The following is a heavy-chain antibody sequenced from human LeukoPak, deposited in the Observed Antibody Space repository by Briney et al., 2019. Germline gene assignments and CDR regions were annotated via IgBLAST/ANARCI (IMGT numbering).Heavy chain of an antibody. CDR2: INAGNGNT. V-gene: IGHV1-3*01. J-gene: IGHJ4*02. CDR1: GYTFTSYA. D-gene: IGHD6-19*01. CDR3: ARARYSSGWYGGDY. Sequence: GASVKVSCKASGYTFTSYAMYWVRRAPGQRLEWMGWINAGNGNTKYSQKFQGRVTITRDTSASTAYMELSSLRSEDTAVYNCARARYSSGWYGGDYWGQGTLVTVSS.